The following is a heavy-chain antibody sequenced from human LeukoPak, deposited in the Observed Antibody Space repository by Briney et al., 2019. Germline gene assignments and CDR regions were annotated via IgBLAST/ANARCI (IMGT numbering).Heavy chain of an antibody. V-gene: IGHV3-7*05. Sequence: GGSLRLSCAASGFTFSNYCMSLVRQAPGGGLEWVADIKQDGTQKYYVDSVEGRFTISRDNAKNSLYLKMNSLRVEDTAMYYCARDFTSLTTFIDYWGQGALVTVSS. CDR1: GFTFSNYC. CDR3: ARDFTSLTTFIDY. J-gene: IGHJ4*02. D-gene: IGHD4-11*01. CDR2: IKQDGTQK.